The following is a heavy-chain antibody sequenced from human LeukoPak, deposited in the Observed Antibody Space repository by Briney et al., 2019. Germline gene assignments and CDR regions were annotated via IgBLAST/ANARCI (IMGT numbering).Heavy chain of an antibody. CDR1: GYTFSSYV. CDR3: ARASKGPRDYDYVWGSYHKLHDAFDI. CDR2: IIPIFGTA. Sequence: ASVKVSCKASGYTFSSYVISWVRQAPGQGLEWMGWIIPIFGTANYAQKFQGRVTITTDESTSTAYMALSSLRSEDTAGYYWARASKGPRDYDYVWGSYHKLHDAFDIWGQGTMVTVSS. V-gene: IGHV1-69*05. D-gene: IGHD3-16*02. J-gene: IGHJ3*02.